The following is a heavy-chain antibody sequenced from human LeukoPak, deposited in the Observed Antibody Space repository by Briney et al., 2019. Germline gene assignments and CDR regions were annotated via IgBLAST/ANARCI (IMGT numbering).Heavy chain of an antibody. D-gene: IGHD3-10*01. J-gene: IGHJ4*02. CDR3: VSGGSYLTK. Sequence: SETLSLTCTVSGGSISSYWSWIRQSPGKGLEWIGYIYFSGTTNYSPSLKSRLTISIDTSRNQFSLKLSSVTAADTAIYYCVSGGSYLTKWGQGTLVTVSS. CDR2: IYFSGTT. V-gene: IGHV4-59*01. CDR1: GGSISSY.